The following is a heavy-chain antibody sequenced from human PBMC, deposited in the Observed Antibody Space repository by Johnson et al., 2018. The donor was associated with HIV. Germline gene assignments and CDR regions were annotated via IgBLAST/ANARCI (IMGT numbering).Heavy chain of an antibody. CDR2: IWYDGSNK. Sequence: QMQLVESGGGVVQPGRSLRLSCAASGFTFSSYGMHWVRQAPGKGLEWVAVIWYDGSNKYYADSVKGRFTISRDNSKNTLYLQMNSLRAEDTAVYYCASTGSGSDDAFDIWGQGTMVIVSS. CDR3: ASTGSGSDDAFDI. V-gene: IGHV3-33*01. D-gene: IGHD3-10*01. CDR1: GFTFSSYG. J-gene: IGHJ3*02.